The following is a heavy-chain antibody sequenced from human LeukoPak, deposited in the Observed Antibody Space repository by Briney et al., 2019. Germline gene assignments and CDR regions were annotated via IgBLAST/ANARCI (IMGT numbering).Heavy chain of an antibody. D-gene: IGHD2-2*01. Sequence: GGSLRLSCAASGFTFSSHAMNWVRQPPGKGLDWVSSIGKSGDGAFYADSVKGRFTISRDNSKNTLYLQMNSLRREDTAVYYCARRGGTSGWGAFDIWGQGTMVTASS. CDR3: ARRGGTSGWGAFDI. V-gene: IGHV3-23*01. CDR1: GFTFSSHA. CDR2: IGKSGDGA. J-gene: IGHJ3*02.